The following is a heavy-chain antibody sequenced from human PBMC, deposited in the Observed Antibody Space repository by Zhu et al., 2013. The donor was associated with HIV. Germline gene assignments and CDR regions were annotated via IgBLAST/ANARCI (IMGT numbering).Heavy chain of an antibody. Sequence: QVQLVQSGAEVKKPGSSVKISCKASGGTFSSYAISWVRQAPGQGLEWMGGILPIFGTANYAQKFQGRVTITADESTSTAYMELSSLRSEDTAVFYCARDVVSVMATLSYNAFDIWAKGQWSPSLQ. J-gene: IGHJ3*02. CDR1: GGTFSSYA. CDR2: ILPIFGTA. D-gene: IGHD5-12*01. V-gene: IGHV1-69*12. CDR3: ARDVVSVMATLSYNAFDI.